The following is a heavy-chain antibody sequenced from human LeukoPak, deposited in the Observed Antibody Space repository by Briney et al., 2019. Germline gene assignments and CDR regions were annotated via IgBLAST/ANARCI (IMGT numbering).Heavy chain of an antibody. CDR2: IKQDGSEK. J-gene: IGHJ6*03. D-gene: IGHD5-18*01. V-gene: IGHV3-7*01. CDR3: ARPKGDTAMVYYYYMDV. Sequence: GGSLRLSCAASGFTFSSYWMSWVRQAPGKGLEWVANIKQDGSEKYYVDSVKGRFTISRDNAKNSLYLQMNSLRAEDTAVYYCARPKGDTAMVYYYYMDVWGKGTTVTVSS. CDR1: GFTFSSYW.